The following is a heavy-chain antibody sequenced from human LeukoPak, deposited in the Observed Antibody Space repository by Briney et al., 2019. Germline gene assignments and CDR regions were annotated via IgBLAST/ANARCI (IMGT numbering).Heavy chain of an antibody. V-gene: IGHV3-30*04. CDR2: ISYDGSKK. D-gene: IGHD3-10*01. J-gene: IGHJ6*03. Sequence: GRSLRLSCAASGFTFSSYAMHWVRQAPGKGLEWVAVISYDGSKKYYADSVKGRITISRDNPKNTLYLQMNSLRAEDTAVYYCARVAASVVRGAHPYYYYYMDVWGKGTTVTISS. CDR3: ARVAASVVRGAHPYYYYYMDV. CDR1: GFTFSSYA.